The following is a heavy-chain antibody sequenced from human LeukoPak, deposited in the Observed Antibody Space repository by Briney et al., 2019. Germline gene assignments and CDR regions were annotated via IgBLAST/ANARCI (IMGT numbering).Heavy chain of an antibody. CDR3: ARDFAYSVVVDY. Sequence: GGSLRLSCAASGSTFSSYIMNWVRQAPGKGLGWVSSISSSSSYIYYADSVKGRFTISRDNAKNSLYLQMNSLRAEDTAVYYCARDFAYSVVVDYWGQGTLVTVSS. V-gene: IGHV3-21*01. J-gene: IGHJ4*02. CDR1: GSTFSSYI. CDR2: ISSSSSYI. D-gene: IGHD2-15*01.